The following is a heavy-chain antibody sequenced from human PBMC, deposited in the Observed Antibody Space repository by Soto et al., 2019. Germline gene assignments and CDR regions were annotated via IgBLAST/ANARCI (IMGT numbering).Heavy chain of an antibody. J-gene: IGHJ3*02. Sequence: SVKVSCKASGGTFISYAISLLLQAPVQGLEWMGGIIPIFGTANYAQKFQGRVTITADESTSTAYMELSSLRSEDTAVYYCARQLTYYYDSSAFDIWGQGTMVTVSS. CDR3: ARQLTYYYDSSAFDI. CDR2: IIPIFGTA. D-gene: IGHD3-22*01. CDR1: GGTFISYA. V-gene: IGHV1-69*13.